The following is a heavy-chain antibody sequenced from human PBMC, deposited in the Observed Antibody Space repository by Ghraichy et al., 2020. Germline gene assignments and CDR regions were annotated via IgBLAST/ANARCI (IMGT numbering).Heavy chain of an antibody. CDR2: ISGSGGST. D-gene: IGHD3-3*01. V-gene: IGHV3-23*01. CDR1: GFTFSSYA. CDR3: AKSALGYDFWSGYPYSSDDY. Sequence: GGSLRLSCAASGFTFSSYAMSWVRQAPGKGLEWVSAISGSGGSTYYADSVKGRFTISRDNSKNTLYLQMNSLRAEDTAVYYCAKSALGYDFWSGYPYSSDDYWGQGTLVTVSS. J-gene: IGHJ4*02.